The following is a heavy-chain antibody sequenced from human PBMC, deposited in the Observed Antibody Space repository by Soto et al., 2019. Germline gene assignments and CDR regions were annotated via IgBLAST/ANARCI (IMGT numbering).Heavy chain of an antibody. J-gene: IGHJ6*02. D-gene: IGHD3-16*01. Sequence: WTWVRQHPGKGLEWIGYIFYSGSTYYNPSLKSRVTISADTSKNQFSLSLTSVTVADTAVYYCGITFVPYGMDVWGQGTTVTVSS. CDR3: GITFVPYGMDV. V-gene: IGHV4-31*02. CDR2: IFYSGST.